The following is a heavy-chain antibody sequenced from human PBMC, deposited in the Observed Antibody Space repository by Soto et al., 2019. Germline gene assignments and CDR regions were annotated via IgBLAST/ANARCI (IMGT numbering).Heavy chain of an antibody. Sequence: QVQLVQSGAEVKKPGSSVKVSCKASGGTFSSYTISWVRQAPGQGLEWMGRIIPILGIANYAQKFQGRVTITADKSTSTAYMELSSLRSEDTAVYYCAREGGDGYNLWWFDPWGQGTLVTVSS. CDR2: IIPILGIA. V-gene: IGHV1-69*08. CDR1: GGTFSSYT. D-gene: IGHD5-12*01. J-gene: IGHJ5*02. CDR3: AREGGDGYNLWWFDP.